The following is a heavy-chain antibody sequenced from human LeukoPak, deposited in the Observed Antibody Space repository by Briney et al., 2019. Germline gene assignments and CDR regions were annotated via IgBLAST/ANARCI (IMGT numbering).Heavy chain of an antibody. V-gene: IGHV1-69*05. D-gene: IGHD3-22*01. Sequence: ASVKVSCKASGGTFSSYAISWVRQAPGQGLEWMGGIIPIFGTANYAQKLQGRVTMTTDTSTSTAYMELRSLRSDDTAVYYCARDGGGAMIVGGWGQGTLVTVSS. CDR1: GGTFSSYA. CDR3: ARDGGGAMIVGG. CDR2: IIPIFGTA. J-gene: IGHJ4*02.